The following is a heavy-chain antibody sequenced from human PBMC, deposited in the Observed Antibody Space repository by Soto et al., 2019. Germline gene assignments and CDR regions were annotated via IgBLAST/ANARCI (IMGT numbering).Heavy chain of an antibody. Sequence: GGSLCLSCGASGCTFRGFTMSWVRQAPGKGLARHSTNHIDCPYTYYADALRGRCTISRDNAKNSQHLQMNSPRAEDTAVYYYTREAAGDSSARGWYDPWGPGTLVTVSS. CDR1: GCTFRGFT. V-gene: IGHV3-21*01. D-gene: IGHD5-18*01. J-gene: IGHJ5*02. CDR2: NHIDCPYT. CDR3: TREAAGDSSARGWYDP.